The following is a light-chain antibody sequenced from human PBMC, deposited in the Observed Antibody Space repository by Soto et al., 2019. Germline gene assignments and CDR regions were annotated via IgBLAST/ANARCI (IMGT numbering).Light chain of an antibody. V-gene: IGKV3-15*01. J-gene: IGKJ1*01. CDR3: QQYNNWPPRAWT. Sequence: EIVMTQSRATLSVSPGERATLSCRASQSVSSNLAWYQQKPGQAPRLLIYGASTRATGIPARFSGSGSGTDFTLTISSLQSEDFAVYYCQQYNNWPPRAWTFGQGTKVEIK. CDR2: GAS. CDR1: QSVSSN.